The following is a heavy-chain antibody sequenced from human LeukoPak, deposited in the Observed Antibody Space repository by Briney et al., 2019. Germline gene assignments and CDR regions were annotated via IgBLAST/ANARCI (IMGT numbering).Heavy chain of an antibody. Sequence: GGSLRLSCAASGFTVGSNYMSWVCQAPGKGLEWVSVIYSGGSTYYADSVKGRFTISRHNSKNTLYLQMNSLRAEDTAVYYCARLVGATTMAFDYWGQGTLVTVSS. V-gene: IGHV3-53*04. CDR3: ARLVGATTMAFDY. CDR1: GFTVGSNY. CDR2: IYSGGST. J-gene: IGHJ4*02. D-gene: IGHD1-26*01.